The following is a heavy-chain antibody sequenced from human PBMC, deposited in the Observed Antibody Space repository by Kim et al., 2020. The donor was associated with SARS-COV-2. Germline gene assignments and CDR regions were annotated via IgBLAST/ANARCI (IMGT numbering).Heavy chain of an antibody. CDR2: IYYSGST. D-gene: IGHD6-13*01. Sequence: SETLSLTCTVSGGSISSSSYYWGWIRQPPGKGLEWIGSIYYSGSTYYNPSLKSRVTISVDTSKNQFSLKLSSVTAADTAVYYCARLSDAAAGTPPLGGYGYYYYGMDVWGQGTTVTVSS. V-gene: IGHV4-39*01. J-gene: IGHJ6*02. CDR3: ARLSDAAAGTPPLGGYGYYYYGMDV. CDR1: GGSISSSSYY.